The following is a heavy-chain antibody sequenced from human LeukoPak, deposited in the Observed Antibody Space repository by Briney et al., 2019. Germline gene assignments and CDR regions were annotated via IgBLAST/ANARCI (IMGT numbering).Heavy chain of an antibody. CDR1: GFTFSDYY. J-gene: IGHJ4*02. V-gene: IGHV3-11*01. CDR2: ISSSGSTI. Sequence: GGSLRLSCAASGFTFSDYYMSWIRQAPGEGLEWVSYISSSGSTIYYADSVKGRFTISRDNAKNSLYLQMNSLRAEDTAVYYCARESSPSKIDYWGQGTLVTVSS. CDR3: ARESSPSKIDY.